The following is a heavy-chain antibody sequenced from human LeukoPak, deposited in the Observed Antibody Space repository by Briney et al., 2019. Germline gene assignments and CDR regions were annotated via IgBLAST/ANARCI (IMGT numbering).Heavy chain of an antibody. V-gene: IGHV3-23*01. J-gene: IGHJ4*02. Sequence: GGSLRLSCAASGFIFSDSAMHWVRQAPGKGLEWVSSISGSGSGGSTYYADSVKGRFTISRDNSKNTLYLQMNSLIAEDTAVYYCAKDDGWVQYANWGQGTLVTVSS. CDR3: AKDDGWVQYAN. CDR1: GFIFSDSA. CDR2: ISGSGSGGST. D-gene: IGHD5-24*01.